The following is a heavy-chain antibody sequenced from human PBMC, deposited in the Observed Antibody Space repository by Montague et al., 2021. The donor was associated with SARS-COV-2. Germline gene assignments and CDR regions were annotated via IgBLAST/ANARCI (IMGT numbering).Heavy chain of an antibody. CDR3: ARTEYNWNDWFDP. V-gene: IGHV4-61*05. D-gene: IGHD1-20*01. CDR2: IFHSGIT. J-gene: IGHJ5*02. CDR1: GGSISSSSYY. Sequence: SETLSLTCTVSGGSISSSSYYWGWIRQSPGKGLEWIGYIFHSGITDYNPFLKSRVTISVDMSKNQFSLQLNSVTAAGSAVYYCARTEYNWNDWFDPWGQGTLVTVSS.